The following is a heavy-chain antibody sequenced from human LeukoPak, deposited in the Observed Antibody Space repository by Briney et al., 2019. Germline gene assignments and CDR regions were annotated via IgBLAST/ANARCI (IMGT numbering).Heavy chain of an antibody. Sequence: GGSLRLSCAASRFTFSRFAMHWVRQAPGKGLEWVAVISYDGYNKYYADSVQGRFTISRDNSKNTLYLQMSSLRAEDTAVYYCTTDLGIAAAGSFDYWGQGTLVTVSS. CDR3: TTDLGIAAAGSFDY. D-gene: IGHD6-13*01. V-gene: IGHV3-30-3*01. J-gene: IGHJ4*02. CDR1: RFTFSRFA. CDR2: ISYDGYNK.